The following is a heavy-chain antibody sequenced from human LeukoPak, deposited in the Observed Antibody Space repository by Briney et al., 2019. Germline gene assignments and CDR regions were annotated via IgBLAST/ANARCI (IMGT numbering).Heavy chain of an antibody. CDR1: GFTFSSYA. Sequence: GGSLRLSCAASGFTFSSYAMSWVRQAPGKGLEWVSAISGSGGSTYYADSVKGRFTISRDNSKNTLYLQMNSLRAEDTAVYYCAKDDNEAVWRTICSSTSCYGTDVDYWGQGTLVTVSS. J-gene: IGHJ4*02. V-gene: IGHV3-23*01. CDR2: ISGSGGST. CDR3: AKDDNEAVWRTICSSTSCYGTDVDY. D-gene: IGHD2-2*01.